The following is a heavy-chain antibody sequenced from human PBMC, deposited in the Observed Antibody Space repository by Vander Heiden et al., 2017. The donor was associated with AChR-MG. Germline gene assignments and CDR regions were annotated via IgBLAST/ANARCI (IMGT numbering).Heavy chain of an antibody. J-gene: IGHJ5*02. Sequence: EVQLVESGGGLVKPGGSLRLSWAASGFTFSSYSRNWVRQAPGKGLEWVSSISSSSSYIYYADSVKGRFTISRDNAKNSLYLQMNSLRAEDTAVYYCARQTVTTVTTLILNWFDPWGQGTLVTVSS. CDR2: ISSSSSYI. D-gene: IGHD4-17*01. CDR1: GFTFSSYS. CDR3: ARQTVTTVTTLILNWFDP. V-gene: IGHV3-21*01.